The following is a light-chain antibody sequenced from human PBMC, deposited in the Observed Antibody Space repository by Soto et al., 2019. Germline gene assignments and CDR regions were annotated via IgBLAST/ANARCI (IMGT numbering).Light chain of an antibody. CDR2: DVS. Sequence: QSALTQPASVSGSPGQSITISCTGTSSDVGGYNYVSWYQQHPGKAPKLMIYDVSNRPSGVSNRFSGSKSGNTASLTISGLHAEDEADYYCSSYTSSSTLIYVFGTGTKLTVL. V-gene: IGLV2-14*01. J-gene: IGLJ1*01. CDR3: SSYTSSSTLIYV. CDR1: SSDVGGYNY.